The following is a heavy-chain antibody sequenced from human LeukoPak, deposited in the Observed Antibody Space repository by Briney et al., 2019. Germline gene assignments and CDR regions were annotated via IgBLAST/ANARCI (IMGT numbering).Heavy chain of an antibody. Sequence: SEPLSLTCTVSGGYISSSSYYWGWIRQPPGKGLEWIVSIYYNGRTSHHPSLKSRITISVDTSKHQYSLKLSSVTAAHTAVYYGARGRSDYGDDVQYFYLDVWGQGTMVTVSS. D-gene: IGHD4-17*01. CDR1: GGYISSSSYY. J-gene: IGHJ3*01. CDR2: IYYNGRT. V-gene: IGHV4-39*07. CDR3: ARGRSDYGDDVQYFYLDV.